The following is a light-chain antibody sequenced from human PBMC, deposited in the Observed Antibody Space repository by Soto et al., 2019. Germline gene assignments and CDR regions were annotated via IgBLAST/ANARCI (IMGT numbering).Light chain of an antibody. CDR3: QQSYSTSIT. Sequence: EIVMTQSPATLSVSPGERATLSCRASQSVSSNLAWYQQKPGQAPRLLIYGASTRATGIPARFSGSGSGTEFTLTISSLQPEDFATYYCQQSYSTSITFGQGTRLEI. V-gene: IGKV3-15*01. J-gene: IGKJ5*01. CDR1: QSVSSN. CDR2: GAS.